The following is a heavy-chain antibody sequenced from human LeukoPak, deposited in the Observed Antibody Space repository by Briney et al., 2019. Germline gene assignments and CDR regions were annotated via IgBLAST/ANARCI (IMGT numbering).Heavy chain of an antibody. Sequence: GGSLRLSCAASRFTFSIFDMHWVRQAPGKGREWVTFIRFDGSNKYYADSVKGRFTISRDNSKNTLYLQMSSLRPEDTAVYYCARQIGVSIDYWGQGTLVTVSS. CDR2: IRFDGSNK. D-gene: IGHD5/OR15-5a*01. J-gene: IGHJ4*02. CDR3: ARQIGVSIDY. CDR1: RFTFSIFD. V-gene: IGHV3-30*02.